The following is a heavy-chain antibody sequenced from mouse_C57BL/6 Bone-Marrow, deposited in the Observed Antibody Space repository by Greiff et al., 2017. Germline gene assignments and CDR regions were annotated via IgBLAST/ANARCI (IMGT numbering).Heavy chain of an antibody. D-gene: IGHD2-5*01. CDR3: TTSAYYSNYEAY. Sequence: EVKLQESGAELVRPGASVKLSCTASGFNIKDYYMHWVKQRPEQGLEWIGWIDPENGDTEYASKFQGKATITADTSSNTAYLQLSSLTSEDTAVYYCTTSAYYSNYEAYWGQGTLVTVSA. CDR1: GFNIKDYY. CDR2: IDPENGDT. V-gene: IGHV14-4*01. J-gene: IGHJ3*01.